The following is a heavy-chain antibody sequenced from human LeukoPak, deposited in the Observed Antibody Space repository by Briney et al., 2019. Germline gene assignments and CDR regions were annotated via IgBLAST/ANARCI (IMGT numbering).Heavy chain of an antibody. CDR1: GYFISSGYY. V-gene: IGHV4-38-2*02. CDR3: ARDIRNDGAPFDY. Sequence: TSETLSLTCTVSGYFISSGYYWGWIRQPPGKGLQWIGSIHHSGSTYYNPSLKSRVTISVDTSKNQFSLKLSSVTAADTAVYYCARDIRNDGAPFDYWGQGTLVTVSS. J-gene: IGHJ4*02. D-gene: IGHD1-1*01. CDR2: IHHSGST.